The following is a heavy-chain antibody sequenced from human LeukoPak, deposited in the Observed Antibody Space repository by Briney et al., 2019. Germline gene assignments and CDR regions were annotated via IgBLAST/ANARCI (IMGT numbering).Heavy chain of an antibody. CDR1: GGSFSGYY. D-gene: IGHD2-15*01. Sequence: SETLSLNCAVYGGSFSGYYWSWSRQPPGRGLEWIGEINHSGTTNYNPSLKSRVTISVDTSKNQFSLKLSSVTAADTAVYYCARGTVVVVVAANNYYYYMDVWGKGTTVTVSS. V-gene: IGHV4-34*01. J-gene: IGHJ6*03. CDR3: ARGTVVVVVAANNYYYYMDV. CDR2: INHSGTT.